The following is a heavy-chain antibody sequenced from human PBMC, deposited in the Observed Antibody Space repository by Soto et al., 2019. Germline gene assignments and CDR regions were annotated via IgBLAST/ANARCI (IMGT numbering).Heavy chain of an antibody. V-gene: IGHV3-48*02. CDR3: ARDLGYGDPTWPYFDY. CDR2: ISSSSSTI. Sequence: EVQLVEAGGGLVQPGGSPRLSCAASGFTFSSYNRNWVRQAPGKGLEWVSYISSSSSTIYYADSVKGRFTISRDNAKNSLYLQMNSLRDEDTAVYYCARDLGYGDPTWPYFDYWGQGTLVTVSS. CDR1: GFTFSSYN. D-gene: IGHD4-17*01. J-gene: IGHJ4*02.